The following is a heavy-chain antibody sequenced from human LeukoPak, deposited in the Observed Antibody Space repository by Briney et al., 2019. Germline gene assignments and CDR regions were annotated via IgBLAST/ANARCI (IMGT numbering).Heavy chain of an antibody. V-gene: IGHV1-2*02. CDR2: IKPDSGAT. Sequence: ASVKVSCKASGFTFTGYYIHWVRQAPGQGLEWMGWIKPDSGATNYAQNFQGRVTMTWDTSINTAYTELTSLRSDDTALYYCARVYIVATTSLDYWGQGTLVTVSS. J-gene: IGHJ4*02. CDR1: GFTFTGYY. CDR3: ARVYIVATTSLDY. D-gene: IGHD5-12*01.